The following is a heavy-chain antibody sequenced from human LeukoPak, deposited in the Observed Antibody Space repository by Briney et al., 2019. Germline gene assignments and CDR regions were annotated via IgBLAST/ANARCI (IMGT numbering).Heavy chain of an antibody. D-gene: IGHD1-1*01. V-gene: IGHV3-23*01. J-gene: IGHJ4*02. Sequence: GGSLRLSCTASGFTFSRYAMSWVRQAPGKGLEWVPAFSGGNGKAYYADSVKGRVTISRDNSQNTLYLQMNSLRAEDTAVYYCAKDWAGGDERILEWGQGTLVTVSS. CDR1: GFTFSRYA. CDR3: AKDWAGGDERILE. CDR2: FSGGNGKA.